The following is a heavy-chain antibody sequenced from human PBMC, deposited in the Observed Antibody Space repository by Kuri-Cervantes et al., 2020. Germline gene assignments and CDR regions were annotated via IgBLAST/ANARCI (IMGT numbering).Heavy chain of an antibody. CDR2: IKSKTDGGTT. Sequence: GESLKISCAASGFKFGDFYIDWVRQAPGKGLEWVGRIKSKTDGGTTDYAAPVKGRFTISRDDSKNTLYLQMNSLKTEDTAVYYCTTEGSTSDYFDYWGQGTLVTVSS. V-gene: IGHV3-15*01. J-gene: IGHJ4*02. CDR3: TTEGSTSDYFDY. CDR1: GFKFGDFY. D-gene: IGHD2-2*01.